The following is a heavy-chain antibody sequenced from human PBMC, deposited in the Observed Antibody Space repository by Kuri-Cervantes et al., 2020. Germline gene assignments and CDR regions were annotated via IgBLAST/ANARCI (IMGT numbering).Heavy chain of an antibody. J-gene: IGHJ4*02. D-gene: IGHD1-26*01. Sequence: GESLKISCAASGFTFSSYGMHWVRQAPGKGLEWVAVIWYDGSNKYYADSVKGRFTISRDNSKNTLYLQMNSLRAEDTAVYYCAREPIRVGAASFDYWGQGTLVTVSS. CDR3: AREPIRVGAASFDY. V-gene: IGHV3-33*01. CDR1: GFTFSSYG. CDR2: IWYDGSNK.